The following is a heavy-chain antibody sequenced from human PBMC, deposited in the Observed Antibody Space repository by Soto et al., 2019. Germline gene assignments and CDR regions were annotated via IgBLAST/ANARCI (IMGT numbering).Heavy chain of an antibody. Sequence: EVQLLESGGGLGQPGGSLRLSCTASGFTFRNYIMNWVRQAPGKGLEWISTITADGGGSFYADSMKGRFTISRDNSKRPLDLQIHKLRAEDTARYYCAKDRGGSGWPEFHWWGQGTQVTVSS. CDR3: AKDRGGSGWPEFHW. V-gene: IGHV3-23*01. D-gene: IGHD6-19*01. CDR2: ITADGGGS. CDR1: GFTFRNYI. J-gene: IGHJ4*02.